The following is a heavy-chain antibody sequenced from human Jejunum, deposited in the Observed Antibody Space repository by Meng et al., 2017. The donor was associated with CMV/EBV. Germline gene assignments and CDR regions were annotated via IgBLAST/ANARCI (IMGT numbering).Heavy chain of an antibody. Sequence: DEVNKTGASVEDSCNAPGYNLTTYRISWVRQAPGQGLEWMGWHSGYNGNTNYAQKLQGRVTMTTDTSTSTAYMELRSLRSDDTAVYYCAREADGATFVYWGQGTLVTVSS. J-gene: IGHJ4*02. D-gene: IGHD1-26*01. V-gene: IGHV1-18*01. CDR3: AREADGATFVY. CDR2: HSGYNGNT. CDR1: GYNLTTYR.